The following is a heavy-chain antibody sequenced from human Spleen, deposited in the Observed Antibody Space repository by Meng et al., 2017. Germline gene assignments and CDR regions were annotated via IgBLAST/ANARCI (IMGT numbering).Heavy chain of an antibody. Sequence: LQVSGPGLVKPSGTLSLTCAVSGGSISSSNWWTWVRLPPGKGLEWIGEIYPSGSTNYNPSLKSRVTISVDKSKNQSSLKLSSVTAADTAVYYCAKVHSNSPYFDYWGQGTLVTVSS. D-gene: IGHD6-6*01. J-gene: IGHJ4*02. CDR1: GGSISSSNW. CDR3: AKVHSNSPYFDY. CDR2: IYPSGST. V-gene: IGHV4-4*02.